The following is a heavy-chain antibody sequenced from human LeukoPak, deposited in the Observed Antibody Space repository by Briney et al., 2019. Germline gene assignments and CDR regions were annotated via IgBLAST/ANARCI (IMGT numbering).Heavy chain of an antibody. Sequence: PGGSLRLSCAASGFTFSSYEMNWVRQAPGKGLKWVSYISSSGSTIYYADSVKGRFTISRDNAKNPLYLQMNSLRAEDTAVYYCAELGITMIGGVWGKGTTVTISS. CDR2: ISSSGSTI. CDR3: AELGITMIGGV. J-gene: IGHJ6*04. D-gene: IGHD3-10*02. V-gene: IGHV3-48*03. CDR1: GFTFSSYE.